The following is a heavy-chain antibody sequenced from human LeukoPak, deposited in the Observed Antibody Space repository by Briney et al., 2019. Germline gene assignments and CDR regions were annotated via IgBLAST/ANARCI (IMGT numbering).Heavy chain of an antibody. J-gene: IGHJ5*02. D-gene: IGHD4/OR15-4a*01. V-gene: IGHV3-11*04. Sequence: AGGSLRLSCAASGFTFSDYYMSRIRQAPGKGLEWVSYISSSGSTIYYADSAKGRFTISRDNAKNSLYLQMNSLRVEDTAVYYCARDRLMALTPNWFDPWGQGTLVTVSS. CDR2: ISSSGSTI. CDR1: GFTFSDYY. CDR3: ARDRLMALTPNWFDP.